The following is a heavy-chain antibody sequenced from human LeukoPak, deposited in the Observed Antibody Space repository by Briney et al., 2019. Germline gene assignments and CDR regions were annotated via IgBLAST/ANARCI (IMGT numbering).Heavy chain of an antibody. V-gene: IGHV3-48*03. Sequence: PGGSLRLSCAASGFTFSSHEMNWVRQAPGKGLEWVSYISSSGSAIHYADSVRGRITISRDNTKNSLFLQMNSLRAEDTALYYCVRERYCGGDCYNDAFDLWGQGTMVTVSS. CDR3: VRERYCGGDCYNDAFDL. D-gene: IGHD2-21*02. CDR1: GFTFSSHE. J-gene: IGHJ3*01. CDR2: ISSSGSAI.